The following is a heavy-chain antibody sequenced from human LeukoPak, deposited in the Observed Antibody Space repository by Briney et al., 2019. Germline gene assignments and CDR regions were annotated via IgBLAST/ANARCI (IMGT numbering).Heavy chain of an antibody. CDR1: GFTVSSNY. CDR3: ARAAGGYYYYMDV. CDR2: IYSGGST. J-gene: IGHJ6*03. Sequence: QPGGSLRLSCAASGFTVSSNYMSWVRQAPGKGLEWVSVIYSGGSTYYADSVKGRFTISRDNSKNTLYLRMNSLRAEDTAVYYCARAAGGYYYYMDVWGKGTTVTISS. D-gene: IGHD3-10*01. V-gene: IGHV3-66*01.